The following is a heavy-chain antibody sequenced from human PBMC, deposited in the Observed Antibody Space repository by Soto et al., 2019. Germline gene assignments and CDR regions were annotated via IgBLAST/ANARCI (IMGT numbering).Heavy chain of an antibody. CDR3: ARGPTGTTTSTRLPYYFDY. Sequence: QVQLVQSGAEVKKPGASVKVSCKASGYTFTGYYMHWVRQAPGQGLEWMGWINPNSGGTNYAQKLQGWVTMTRDTSISTAYMELSRLRSDDTAVYYCARGPTGTTTSTRLPYYFDYWGQGTLVTVSS. D-gene: IGHD4-17*01. CDR1: GYTFTGYY. CDR2: INPNSGGT. V-gene: IGHV1-2*04. J-gene: IGHJ4*02.